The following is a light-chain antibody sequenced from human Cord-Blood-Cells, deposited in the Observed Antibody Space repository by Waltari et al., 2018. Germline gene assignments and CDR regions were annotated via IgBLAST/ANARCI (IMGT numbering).Light chain of an antibody. J-gene: IGLJ3*02. V-gene: IGLV2-23*01. CDR3: CSYSGSSTYWV. CDR1: SSDVGSYNL. CDR2: EGS. Sequence: QSALTQPASVSGSPGQSIAISCTGTSSDVGSYNLVPWYQQHPGKAPKLMIYEGSKRPSGVSNRFSGSKSGNTASLTISGLQAEDVADYYCCSYSGSSTYWVFGGGTTLTVL.